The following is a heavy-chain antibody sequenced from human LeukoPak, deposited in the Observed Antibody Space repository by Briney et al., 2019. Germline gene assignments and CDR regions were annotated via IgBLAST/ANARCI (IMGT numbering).Heavy chain of an antibody. J-gene: IGHJ3*02. V-gene: IGHV1-18*01. Sequence: GASVKVSCKASGYTFTSYGISWVRQAAGQGLEWMGWISAYNGNTNYAQKLQGRVTMTTDTSTSTAYMELRSLRSDDTAVYYCARQPRFVGGNSFDIWGQGTMVTVSS. CDR3: ARQPRFVGGNSFDI. D-gene: IGHD3-16*01. CDR2: ISAYNGNT. CDR1: GYTFTSYG.